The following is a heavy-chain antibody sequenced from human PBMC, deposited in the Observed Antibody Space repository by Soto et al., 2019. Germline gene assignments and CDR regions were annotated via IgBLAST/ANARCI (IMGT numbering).Heavy chain of an antibody. CDR3: ARDKVVAAAGTFDY. CDR1: GGSISSYY. CDR2: IYYSGST. D-gene: IGHD6-13*01. V-gene: IGHV4-59*01. J-gene: IGHJ4*02. Sequence: SETLSLTCTVSGGSISSYYWSWIRQPPGKGLEWIGYIYYSGSTNYNPSLKSRVTISVDTSKNQFSLKLSSVTAADTAVYYCARDKVVAAAGTFDYWGQGTLVTVS.